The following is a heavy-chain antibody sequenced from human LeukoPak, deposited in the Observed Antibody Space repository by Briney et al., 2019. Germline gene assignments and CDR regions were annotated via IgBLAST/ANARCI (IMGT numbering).Heavy chain of an antibody. V-gene: IGHV3-23*01. D-gene: IGHD3-22*01. CDR3: AKAFGSSGYYQLPIDF. Sequence: GGSLRLSCAASGFTFSSNAMTWVRQAPGKGLECVSSITGGGDTTYYADSVKGRFTISRDNSKNTLYLQMNSLRAEDTALYYCAKAFGSSGYYQLPIDFWGQGTLVTVSS. J-gene: IGHJ4*02. CDR1: GFTFSSNA. CDR2: ITGGGDTT.